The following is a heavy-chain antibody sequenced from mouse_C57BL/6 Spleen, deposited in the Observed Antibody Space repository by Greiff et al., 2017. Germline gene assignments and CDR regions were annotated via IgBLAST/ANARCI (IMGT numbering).Heavy chain of an antibody. CDR3: ASSTVVATDWYFDV. CDR2: IRNKANGYTT. Sequence: DVHLVESGGGLVQPGGSLSLSCAASGFTFTDYYMSWVRQPPGKALEWLGFIRNKANGYTTEYSASVKGRFTISRDNSQSILYLQMNALRAEDSATYYCASSTVVATDWYFDVWGTGTTVTVSS. D-gene: IGHD1-1*01. V-gene: IGHV7-3*01. J-gene: IGHJ1*03. CDR1: GFTFTDYY.